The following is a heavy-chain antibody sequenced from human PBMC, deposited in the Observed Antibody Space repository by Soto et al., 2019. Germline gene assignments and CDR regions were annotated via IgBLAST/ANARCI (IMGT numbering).Heavy chain of an antibody. CDR2: ISDDGSTA. V-gene: IGHV3-74*01. CDR3: ARGPRVSSTGAGAH. CDR1: GFTFSAYW. J-gene: IGHJ4*02. D-gene: IGHD3-10*01. Sequence: LRLSCAVSGFTFSAYWMHWVRQVPGKGLTWVSRISDDGSTATYADSVKGRFIISRDNAKNTLYLEMNTLRADDSGLYYCARGPRVSSTGAGAHWGRGTLVTVSS.